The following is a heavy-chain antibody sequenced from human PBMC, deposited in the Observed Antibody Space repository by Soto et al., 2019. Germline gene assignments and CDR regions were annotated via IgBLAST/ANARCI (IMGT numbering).Heavy chain of an antibody. V-gene: IGHV1-2*02. CDR3: ARELAVTILSPDAFDI. CDR1: GYTFTGYY. D-gene: IGHD4-17*01. J-gene: IGHJ3*02. Sequence: ASVKVSCKASGYTFTGYYMHWVRQAPGQGLEWMGWINPNSGGTNYAQKFQGRVTMTRDTSISTAYMELSRLRSDDTAVYYCARELAVTILSPDAFDIWGQGTMVTVSS. CDR2: INPNSGGT.